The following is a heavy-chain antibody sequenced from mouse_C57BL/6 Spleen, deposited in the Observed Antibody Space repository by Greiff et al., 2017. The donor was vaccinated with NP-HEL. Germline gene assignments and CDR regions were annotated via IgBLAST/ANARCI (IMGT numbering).Heavy chain of an antibody. CDR3: ARELTAGVATNDY. J-gene: IGHJ2*01. Sequence: QVQLQQSGAELVKPGASVKISCKASGYAFSSYWMNWVKQRPGKGLEWIGQIYPGDGDTNYNGKFKGKATLTADKSSSPAYMQLSSLTSEDSAVSVCARELTAGVATNDYWGQGTTLTVSS. CDR2: IYPGDGDT. D-gene: IGHD1-1*01. CDR1: GYAFSSYW. V-gene: IGHV1-80*01.